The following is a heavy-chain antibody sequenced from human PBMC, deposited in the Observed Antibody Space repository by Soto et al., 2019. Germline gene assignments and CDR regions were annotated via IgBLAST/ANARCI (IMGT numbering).Heavy chain of an antibody. Sequence: GGFLRLSCAASGFTFSSYGRRWVRQAPGKGLEWVAVISYDGSNKYYADSVKGRFTISRDNSKNTLYLQMNSLRAEDTAVYYCAKDRWARIAVAGQIDYWGQGTLVTVSS. CDR2: ISYDGSNK. CDR3: AKDRWARIAVAGQIDY. D-gene: IGHD6-19*01. V-gene: IGHV3-30*18. J-gene: IGHJ4*02. CDR1: GFTFSSYG.